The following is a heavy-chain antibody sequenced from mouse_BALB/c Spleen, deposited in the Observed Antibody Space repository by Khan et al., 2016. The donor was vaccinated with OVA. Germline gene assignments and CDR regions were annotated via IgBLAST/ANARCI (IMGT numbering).Heavy chain of an antibody. D-gene: IGHD2-12*01. Sequence: QVRLQQSGAELAKPGASVKMSCKASGYTFTTYWMHWIKQRPGQGLEWIGYINPSTSYTDYSQKFKDKATLTADKSSSTAYMQLSSLTSEASAIYYCTRRGLYCIFAYWGQGTLVTVST. CDR2: INPSTSYT. J-gene: IGHJ3*01. CDR3: TRRGLYCIFAY. CDR1: GYTFTTYW. V-gene: IGHV1-7*01.